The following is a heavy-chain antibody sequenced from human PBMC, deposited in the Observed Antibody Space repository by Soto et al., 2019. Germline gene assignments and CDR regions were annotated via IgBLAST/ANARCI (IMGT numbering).Heavy chain of an antibody. CDR3: AKDVVGRAGRRGGFDY. Sequence: EVQLLESGGGLVQPGGSLRLSCAATGFTFSNYAMSWVRQAPGKGLEWVSSTGGSGSSTYYADSVKGRFTISRDNSKNTLYLQMNSLRAEDTAVYYCAKDVVGRAGRRGGFDYWGQGALVTVSS. D-gene: IGHD6-6*01. J-gene: IGHJ4*02. V-gene: IGHV3-23*01. CDR1: GFTFSNYA. CDR2: TGGSGSST.